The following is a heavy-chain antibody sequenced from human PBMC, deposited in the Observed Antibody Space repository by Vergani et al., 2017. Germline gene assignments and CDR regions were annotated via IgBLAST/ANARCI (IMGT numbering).Heavy chain of an antibody. Sequence: QLQESGPGLVKPSETLSLTCTVSGGSISSYYWSWIRQPPGKGLEWIGYIYYSGSTNYNPSLKSRVTISVDTSKNQFSLKLSSVTAADTAVYYCARGDYYGSGSPLGYWGQGTLVTVSS. CDR1: GGSISSYY. CDR3: ARGDYYGSGSPLGY. V-gene: IGHV4-59*08. J-gene: IGHJ4*02. D-gene: IGHD3-10*01. CDR2: IYYSGST.